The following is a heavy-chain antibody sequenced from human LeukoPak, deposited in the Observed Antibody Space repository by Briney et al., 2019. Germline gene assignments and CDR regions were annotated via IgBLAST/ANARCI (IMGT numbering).Heavy chain of an antibody. J-gene: IGHJ3*02. CDR2: IYYSGST. CDR1: GGSISTCY. V-gene: IGHV4-59*01. Sequence: SETLSLTCTVPGGSISTCYWSWIRQPPGKGLEYIGYIYYSGSTNYNPSLKSRVTMSLDTSKNQFSLKLSSVTAADTAVYYCAREEVPHGFDIWGQGTMVTVSS. CDR3: AREEVPHGFDI.